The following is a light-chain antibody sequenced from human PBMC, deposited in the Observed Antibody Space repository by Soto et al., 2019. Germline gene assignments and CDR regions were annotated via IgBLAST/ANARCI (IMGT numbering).Light chain of an antibody. V-gene: IGKV3-11*01. Sequence: EIVLTQSPATLSLSPGERATLSCRASQSVSSFLAWYQQKPGQAPRLLIYDASSRATGVPARFSGSGSGTDFTLTISGLEPEDFAVYYCQQRSNWPRIFTFGPGTKVDIK. CDR2: DAS. J-gene: IGKJ3*01. CDR1: QSVSSF. CDR3: QQRSNWPRIFT.